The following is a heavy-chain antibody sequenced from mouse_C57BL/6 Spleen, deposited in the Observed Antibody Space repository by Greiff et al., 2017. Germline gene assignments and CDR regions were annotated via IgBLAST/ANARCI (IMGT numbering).Heavy chain of an antibody. J-gene: IGHJ2*01. CDR1: GYTFTSYW. Sequence: QVQLKQPGAELVMPGASVKLSCKASGYTFTSYWMHWVKQRPGQGLEWIGEIDPSDSYTNYNQKFKGKSTLTVDKSSSTAYMQLSSLTSEDSAVYYCAREGNDYWGQGTTLTVSS. CDR3: AREGNDY. V-gene: IGHV1-69*01. CDR2: IDPSDSYT.